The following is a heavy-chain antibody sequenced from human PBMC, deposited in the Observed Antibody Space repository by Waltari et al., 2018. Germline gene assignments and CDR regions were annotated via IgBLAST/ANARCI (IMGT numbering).Heavy chain of an antibody. Sequence: QVHLQESGPGLVKPSQTLSLTCTVSGGSISTGNYWWAWIRQPAGKGLECIGRIYTSGGTDYNPSLDSRVTSSMDTSKNQFSLELTSVTAADTAVYYCARGRIPAASCFSPWGQGTLVTVSS. CDR3: ARGRIPAASCFSP. CDR1: GGSISTGNYW. V-gene: IGHV4-61*02. J-gene: IGHJ5*02. D-gene: IGHD2-2*01. CDR2: IYTSGGT.